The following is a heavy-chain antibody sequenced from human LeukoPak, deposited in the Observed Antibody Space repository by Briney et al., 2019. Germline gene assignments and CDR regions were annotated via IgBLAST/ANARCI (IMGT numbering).Heavy chain of an antibody. CDR1: GGSISSGGYY. CDR2: IYYSGTT. CDR3: ARDYGPYFFDY. V-gene: IGHV4-31*03. Sequence: SETLSLTCTVSGGSISSGGYYWSWIRQHPGKGLEWIGYIYYSGTTYYNPSLKSRVTISVDTSKNQFSLKLSSVTAADTAVYYCARDYGPYFFDYWGQGTLDTVSS. J-gene: IGHJ4*02. D-gene: IGHD4-17*01.